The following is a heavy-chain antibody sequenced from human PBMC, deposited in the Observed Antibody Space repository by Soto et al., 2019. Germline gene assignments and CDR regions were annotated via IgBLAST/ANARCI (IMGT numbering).Heavy chain of an antibody. V-gene: IGHV3-48*01. D-gene: IGHD3-22*01. CDR3: ARDGQYYDSSGYYYAYYYYGMDV. CDR2: ISSSSSTI. J-gene: IGHJ6*02. Sequence: GGSLRLSCAASGFTFSSYSMNWVRQAPGKGLEWVSYISSSSSTIYYADSVKGRFTISRDNSKNTLYLQMNSLRAEDTAVYYCARDGQYYDSSGYYYAYYYYGMDVWGQGTTVTVSS. CDR1: GFTFSSYS.